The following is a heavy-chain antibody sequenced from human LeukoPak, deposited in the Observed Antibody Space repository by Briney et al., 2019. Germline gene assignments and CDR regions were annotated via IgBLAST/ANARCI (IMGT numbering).Heavy chain of an antibody. D-gene: IGHD3-22*01. V-gene: IGHV4-34*01. CDR3: ARRDYYDSSGYGYYYYYYGMDV. CDR2: INHRGST. Sequence: SETLSLTCAVYGGSFSGYYWSWIRQPPGKGLEWIGEINHRGSTNYNPSLKSRVTISVDTSKNQFSLKLSSVTAADTAVYYCARRDYYDSSGYGYYYYYYGMDVWGQGTTVTVSS. CDR1: GGSFSGYY. J-gene: IGHJ6*02.